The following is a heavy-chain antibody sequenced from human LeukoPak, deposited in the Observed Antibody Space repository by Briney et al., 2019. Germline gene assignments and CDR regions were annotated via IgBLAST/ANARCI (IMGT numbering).Heavy chain of an antibody. CDR1: GGSISSGGYS. Sequence: SETLSLTCAVSGGSISSGGYSWSWIRQPPGKGLEWIGYIYHSGSTYYNPSLKSRVTISVDRSKNQFSLKLSSVTAADTAVYYCAGSLRGYRDAFDIWGQGIMATVSS. CDR3: AGSLRGYRDAFDI. CDR2: IYHSGST. J-gene: IGHJ3*02. V-gene: IGHV4-30-2*01. D-gene: IGHD5-12*01.